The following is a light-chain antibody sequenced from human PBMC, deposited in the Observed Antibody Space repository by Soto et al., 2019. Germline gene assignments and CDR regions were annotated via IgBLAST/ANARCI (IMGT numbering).Light chain of an antibody. CDR1: QSVSRIH. V-gene: IGKV3-20*01. Sequence: EIVLTQSPGTLSLSPGERATLSCRASQSVSRIHLAWYQQKPGQAPRLLIYAASDRATGIPDRFSGSGSGTDFTLTISRLEPEGFPVYYCQQYGTSWTFGRGTKVEIK. J-gene: IGKJ4*01. CDR2: AAS. CDR3: QQYGTSWT.